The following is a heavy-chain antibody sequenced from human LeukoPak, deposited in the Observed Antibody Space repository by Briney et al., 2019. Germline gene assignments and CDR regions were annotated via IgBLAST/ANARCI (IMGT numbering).Heavy chain of an antibody. Sequence: GGSLRLSCAASGVTFTNHWMHWIRQAPGKGPMWVSRIDFDGTITTYADSVEGRFTISRDNTKNMLYLQMNSLRVDDTAVYYCARDLTWNQVDFWGQGTLVTVSS. CDR1: GVTFTNHW. CDR3: ARDLTWNQVDF. D-gene: IGHD1-14*01. J-gene: IGHJ4*02. V-gene: IGHV3-74*01. CDR2: IDFDGTIT.